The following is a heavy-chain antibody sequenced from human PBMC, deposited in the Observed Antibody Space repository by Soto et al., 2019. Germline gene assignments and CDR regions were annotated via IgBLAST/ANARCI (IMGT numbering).Heavy chain of an antibody. D-gene: IGHD2-15*01. Sequence: QVQLVESGGGVVQPGGSVRLSCAASGFTFRNHAMHWVRQAPGKGLECLAVIAYDGSNAFYRDSVKGRFTISRDNSKNTLYLHMNSLRSADTGVYYCARGDREDILVVVGARPGEYGIDIWGQGTTVTVSS. J-gene: IGHJ6*02. V-gene: IGHV3-30-3*01. CDR2: IAYDGSNA. CDR1: GFTFRNHA. CDR3: ARGDREDILVVVGARPGEYGIDI.